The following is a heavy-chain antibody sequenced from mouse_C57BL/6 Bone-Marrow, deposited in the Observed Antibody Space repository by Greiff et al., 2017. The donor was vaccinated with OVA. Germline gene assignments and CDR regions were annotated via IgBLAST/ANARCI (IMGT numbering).Heavy chain of an antibody. V-gene: IGHV12-3*01. J-gene: IGHJ2*01. CDR3: AGDSDGYYYLDD. CDR1: GFPITSGYY. CDR2: ITHSGET. Sequence: ESGPGLVKPSQSLFLTCSITGFPITSGYYWIWIRQSPGKPLEWMGYITHSGETFYNPSLQSPISITRETSKNQFFLQLNSVTTEDTAMDYWAGDSDGYYYLDDWGQGTTLTVSS. D-gene: IGHD2-3*01.